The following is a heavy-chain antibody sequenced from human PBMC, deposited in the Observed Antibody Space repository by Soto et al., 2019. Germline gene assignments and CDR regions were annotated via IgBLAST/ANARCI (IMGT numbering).Heavy chain of an antibody. V-gene: IGHV3-7*01. D-gene: IGHD2-8*01. J-gene: IGHJ4*02. Sequence: EVQMVGSGGGLAQPGGSLRLSCAASRFTFSNYWMNWVRQAPGKGLEWVANISPDGSERYVDSVKGRFTISRDNSKNSLFLQMNSLRVDDTAVYYCAGFRNGSPSYWGQGTLVTVSS. CDR3: AGFRNGSPSY. CDR1: RFTFSNYW. CDR2: ISPDGSER.